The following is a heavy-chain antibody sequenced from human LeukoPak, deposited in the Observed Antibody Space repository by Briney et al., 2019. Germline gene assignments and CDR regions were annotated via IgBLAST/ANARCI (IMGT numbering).Heavy chain of an antibody. Sequence: GGSLRLSCAASGFTVSSNYMSWVRQAPGKGLEWVSVIYSGGSTYYADSVKGRFTISRHNSKNTLYLQMNSLRAEDTAVYYCAKENGDYGDYGALDYWGQGTLVTVSS. CDR2: IYSGGST. J-gene: IGHJ4*02. CDR3: AKENGDYGDYGALDY. CDR1: GFTVSSNY. V-gene: IGHV3-53*01. D-gene: IGHD4-17*01.